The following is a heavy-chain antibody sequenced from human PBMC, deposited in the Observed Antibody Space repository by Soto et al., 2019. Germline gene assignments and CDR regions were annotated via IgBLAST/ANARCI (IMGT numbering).Heavy chain of an antibody. CDR1: GFTFSSYA. V-gene: IGHV3-23*01. J-gene: IGHJ4*02. D-gene: IGHD3-16*02. Sequence: GSLRLSCAASGFTFSSYAMSWVRQAPGKGLEWVSAISGSGGSTYYADSVKGRFTISRDNSKNTLYLKMNSLRAEDTAVYYCAKDLSTFGGVIAVFDYWGQGTLVTVSS. CDR3: AKDLSTFGGVIAVFDY. CDR2: ISGSGGST.